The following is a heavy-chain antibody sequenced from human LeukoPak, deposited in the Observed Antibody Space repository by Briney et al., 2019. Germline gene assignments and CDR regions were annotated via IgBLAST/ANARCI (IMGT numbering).Heavy chain of an antibody. CDR2: IRTKIEGETT. J-gene: IGHJ6*02. CDR3: TTERNWELLRPYGLDI. V-gene: IGHV3-15*01. D-gene: IGHD1-26*01. Sequence: GGSLRLSCAASGFNFNYVWMNWVRQAPGKGLEWVGRIRTKIEGETTDYAAPVKGRFTISRDDSKTTLFLQMNSLKTADSAVYYRTTERNWELLRPYGLDIWGQGTTVIVSS. CDR1: GFNFNYVW.